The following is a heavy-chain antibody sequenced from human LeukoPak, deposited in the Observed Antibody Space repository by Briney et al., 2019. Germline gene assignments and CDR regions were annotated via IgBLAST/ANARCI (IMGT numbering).Heavy chain of an antibody. CDR2: ISAYNGNT. CDR1: GYTFTSYG. V-gene: IGHV1-18*01. D-gene: IGHD3-22*01. CDR3: ARDYGYYYDSSGYPKFDY. Sequence: GASVKVSCKASGYTFTSYGISWVRQAPGQGLEWMGWISAYNGNTNYAQKLRGRVTMTTDTSTSTAYMELRSLRSDDTAVYYCARDYGYYYDSSGYPKFDYWGQGTLVTVSS. J-gene: IGHJ4*02.